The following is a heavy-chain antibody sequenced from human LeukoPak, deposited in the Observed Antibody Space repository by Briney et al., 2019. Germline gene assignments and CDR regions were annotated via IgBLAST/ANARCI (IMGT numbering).Heavy chain of an antibody. Sequence: PSETLSLTCTVSGGSISSSSYYWVWIRQPPGKGMEGIGSIYYSGSTYYNPSLKSRVTISVDTSKNQFSLKLSSVTAADTAVYYCARSKLNYGDYLDYWGQGTLVTVSS. CDR1: GGSISSSSYY. CDR3: ARSKLNYGDYLDY. CDR2: IYYSGST. J-gene: IGHJ4*02. V-gene: IGHV4-39*01. D-gene: IGHD4-17*01.